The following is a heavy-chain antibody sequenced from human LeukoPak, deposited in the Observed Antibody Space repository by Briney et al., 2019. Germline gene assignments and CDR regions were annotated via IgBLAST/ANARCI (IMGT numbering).Heavy chain of an antibody. CDR3: ARGVARGQDDAFDI. V-gene: IGHV4-59*12. CDR1: GGSISNYY. Sequence: PSETLSLTCTVSGGSISNYYWSWIRHPQRQGMERIGYIYYRGSIDYSPSLQSRVTISVDTSKNHLSLRLTSVTAADTAVYFCARGVARGQDDAFDIWGRGTMVTVSS. J-gene: IGHJ3*02. D-gene: IGHD2-15*01. CDR2: IYYRGSI.